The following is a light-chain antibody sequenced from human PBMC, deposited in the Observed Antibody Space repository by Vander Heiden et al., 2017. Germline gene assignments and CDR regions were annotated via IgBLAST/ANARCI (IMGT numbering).Light chain of an antibody. CDR3: QETMSFT. CDR2: DAS. Sequence: DIQMTQSPSSLSASLGDRVTITCQASQDISNYLNWYQHKPGKAPNLLISDASNLETVVPSRFSGSTSGTDFTFTISSLQPADIATYYCQETMSFTFGPGTKVDIK. J-gene: IGKJ3*01. CDR1: QDISNY. V-gene: IGKV1-33*01.